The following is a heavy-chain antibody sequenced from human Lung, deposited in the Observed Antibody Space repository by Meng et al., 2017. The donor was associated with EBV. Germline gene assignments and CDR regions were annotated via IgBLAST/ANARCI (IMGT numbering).Heavy chain of an antibody. V-gene: IGHV1-18*01. CDR1: GYTFASYG. D-gene: IGHD3-10*01. CDR3: ARGTPGRSYSDY. CDR2: FVNNVDT. Sequence: GPLLQSGGEVKKPGAAVRVSCEASGYTFASYGISWLRQAPGQGLEWMGWFVNNVDTYSAQKFQGRVTMTTDTHTSTAFMELRSLRSDDTAVYYCARGTPGRSYSDYWGQGTLVTVSS. J-gene: IGHJ4*02.